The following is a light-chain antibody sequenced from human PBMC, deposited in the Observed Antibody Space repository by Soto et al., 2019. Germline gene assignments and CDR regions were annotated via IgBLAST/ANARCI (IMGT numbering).Light chain of an antibody. V-gene: IGKV1-39*01. CDR1: QSINNY. J-gene: IGKJ5*01. CDR2: TTS. Sequence: NPMTQSPSSLAAAVGDRVTITCRASQSINNYLNWYQQKPGEAPKLLIYTTSNLQTGVPSRFSGSGSETDFTLTISSLQPDDFATYYCQQSFRTPYTFGQGTRLEIK. CDR3: QQSFRTPYT.